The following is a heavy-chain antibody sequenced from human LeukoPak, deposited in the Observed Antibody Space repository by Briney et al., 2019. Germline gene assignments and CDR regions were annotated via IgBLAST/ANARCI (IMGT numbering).Heavy chain of an antibody. V-gene: IGHV1-69*13. D-gene: IGHD6-13*01. Sequence: ASVKVSCKASGYTFTNFGISWVRQAPGQGLEWMGGIIPIFGTANYAQKFQGRVTITADESTSTAYMELSSLRSEDTAVYYCAEGGQQTWFDPWGQGTLVTVSS. CDR2: IIPIFGTA. CDR1: GYTFTNFG. CDR3: AEGGQQTWFDP. J-gene: IGHJ5*02.